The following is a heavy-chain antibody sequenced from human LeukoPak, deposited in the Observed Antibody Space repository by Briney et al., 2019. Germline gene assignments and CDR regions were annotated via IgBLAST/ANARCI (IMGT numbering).Heavy chain of an antibody. CDR2: ISGSGGST. D-gene: IGHD4-23*01. V-gene: IGHV3-23*01. CDR3: AKPPLLRPTTVEESDY. J-gene: IGHJ4*02. Sequence: PGGSLRLSCAASGFTFSSYAMSWVRQAPGRGLEWVSAISGSGGSTYYADSVKGRFTISRDNSKNTLYLQMNSLRAEDTAVYYCAKPPLLRPTTVEESDYWGQGTLVTVSS. CDR1: GFTFSSYA.